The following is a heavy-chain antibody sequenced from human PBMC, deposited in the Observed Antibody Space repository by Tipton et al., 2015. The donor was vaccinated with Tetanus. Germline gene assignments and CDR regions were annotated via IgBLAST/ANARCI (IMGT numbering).Heavy chain of an antibody. D-gene: IGHD2/OR15-2a*01. J-gene: IGHJ4*02. CDR3: ARAAGFLGLTHDF. V-gene: IGHV4-30-4*01. CDR1: GASFSSGDYY. Sequence: TLSLTCTVSGASFSSGDYYWSWIRKPPGKDLEWIGYIYQTGTTYYNPSLKGRVTISMDRSNTQFSLRLDSLTAADTAGYYCARAAGFLGLTHDFWGRGTLVSGSS. CDR2: IYQTGTT.